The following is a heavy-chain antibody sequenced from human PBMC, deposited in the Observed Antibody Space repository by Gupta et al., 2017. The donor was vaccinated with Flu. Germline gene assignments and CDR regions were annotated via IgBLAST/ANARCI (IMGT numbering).Heavy chain of an antibody. CDR2: IYYSGST. V-gene: IGHV4-59*01. J-gene: IGHJ6*02. CDR3: ARGPRFDCSSTSCVYYYYYYGMDV. Sequence: QVQLQESGPGLVKPSETLSLTCTVSGGAISSYYCSWTRQPPGKGMEWIGYIYYSGSTNYNPSLKSRVTIAGDTSKNQFSLKLSSVTAADTAVYYCARGPRFDCSSTSCVYYYYYYGMDVGGQGTTVTVSS. CDR1: GGAISSYY. D-gene: IGHD2-2*01.